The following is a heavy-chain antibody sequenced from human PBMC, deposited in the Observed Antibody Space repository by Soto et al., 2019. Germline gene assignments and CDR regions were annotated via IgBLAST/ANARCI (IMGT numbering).Heavy chain of an antibody. D-gene: IGHD4-17*01. CDR1: GYTFTSYA. Sequence: QVQLVQSGAEVKKPGASVKVSCKASGYTFTSYAMHWVRQALGQRLDGMGWINAGNGNTKYSQKFQGRVTITRDTSATTAYIELSSLRSDDTAVYYCARVIYGDSRGYYYYYLDVWGKGTTVTDSS. J-gene: IGHJ6*03. V-gene: IGHV1-3*01. CDR3: ARVIYGDSRGYYYYYLDV. CDR2: INAGNGNT.